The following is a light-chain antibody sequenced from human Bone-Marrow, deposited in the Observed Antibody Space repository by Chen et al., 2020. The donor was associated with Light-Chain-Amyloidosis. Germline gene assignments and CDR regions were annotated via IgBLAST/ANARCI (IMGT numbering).Light chain of an antibody. CDR1: NLGSPS. Sequence: SYVLTQPSSVSVAPGPTATIACGGNNLGSPSVHWYQQTPGQAPLLGVYDDSDRPSGIPERLSGSNSGNTATLTSSRVEAGDEADYYGQVWDRSSDRPVFGGGTKLTVL. V-gene: IGLV3-21*02. J-gene: IGLJ3*02. CDR3: QVWDRSSDRPV. CDR2: DDS.